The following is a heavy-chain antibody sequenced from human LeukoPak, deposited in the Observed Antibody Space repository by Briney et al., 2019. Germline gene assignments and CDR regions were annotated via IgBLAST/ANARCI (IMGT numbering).Heavy chain of an antibody. J-gene: IGHJ4*02. V-gene: IGHV4-38-2*02. CDR3: AREVNDILTGYSPDY. CDR2: IYHSGST. D-gene: IGHD3-9*01. Sequence: SETLSLTCTVSGYSISSGYYWGWIRQPPGKGLEWIGSIYHSGSTYYNPSLKSRVTISVDTSKNQFSLKLSSVTAADTAVYYCAREVNDILTGYSPDYWGQGTLVTVSS. CDR1: GYSISSGYY.